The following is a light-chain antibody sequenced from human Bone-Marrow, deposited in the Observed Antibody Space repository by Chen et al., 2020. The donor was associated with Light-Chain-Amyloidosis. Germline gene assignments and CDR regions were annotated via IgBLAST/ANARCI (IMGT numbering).Light chain of an antibody. J-gene: IGKJ3*01. CDR1: QSVLYSSNNKNY. CDR3: QQYYSIPVT. CDR2: WAS. Sequence: DIVMTQFPDSLAVSLGERATINCKSSQSVLYSSNNKNYLAWYQQKPGQPPKLLISWASTRESGVPDRCNGSGSETDFTLTISSLQAEDVAVYYCQQYYSIPVTFGPGTKVD. V-gene: IGKV4-1*01.